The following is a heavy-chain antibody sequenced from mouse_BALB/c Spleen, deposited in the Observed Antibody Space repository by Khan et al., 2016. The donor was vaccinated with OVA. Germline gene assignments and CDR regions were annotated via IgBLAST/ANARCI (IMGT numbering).Heavy chain of an antibody. CDR2: ILPGSGST. J-gene: IGHJ4*01. V-gene: IGHV1-9*01. CDR3: ARWAYYRYDVDY. CDR1: GYTFSSYW. Sequence: QVQLQQSGAELMKPGASVKISCKAAGYTFSSYWIEWVKQRPGHGLEWIGEILPGSGSTNYNEKFKGKATFTEDTSSNTAYMQLNSLTSEGSAVYSCARWAYYRYDVDYWGQGTSVTVSS. D-gene: IGHD2-14*01.